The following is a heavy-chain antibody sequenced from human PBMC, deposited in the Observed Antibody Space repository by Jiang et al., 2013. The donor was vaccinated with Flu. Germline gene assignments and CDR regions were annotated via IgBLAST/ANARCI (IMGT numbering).Heavy chain of an antibody. CDR3: TTDLNRILPAAMAY. CDR1: GYTFTDYY. J-gene: IGHJ4*02. D-gene: IGHD2-2*01. CDR2: VDPEDGER. Sequence: SGAEVKKPGATVKISCKLSGYTFTDYYIHWVKHAPGRGLEWMGLVDPEDGERIYAEKFQGRVTITADTSTDTAYMELSSLRSEDTAVYFCTTDLNRILPAAMAYWGQGTLVTVSS. V-gene: IGHV1-69-2*01.